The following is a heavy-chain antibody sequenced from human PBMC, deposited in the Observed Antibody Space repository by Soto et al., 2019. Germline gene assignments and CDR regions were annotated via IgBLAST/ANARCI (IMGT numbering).Heavy chain of an antibody. CDR3: ARDWNFAFLGYIFAFDF. Sequence: QVQLVQSGAEVTKPGASVRVSCETSGYRFTAYYIHWGRPAPAQGLEWLGRMHLDTGGTTYAQKFQGRVTMTRDTSISTSYMELSSLKSDYTAMYYCARDWNFAFLGYIFAFDFCGQGALGSVSS. CDR2: MHLDTGGT. J-gene: IGHJ4*02. D-gene: IGHD5-18*01. V-gene: IGHV1-2*06. CDR1: GYRFTAYY.